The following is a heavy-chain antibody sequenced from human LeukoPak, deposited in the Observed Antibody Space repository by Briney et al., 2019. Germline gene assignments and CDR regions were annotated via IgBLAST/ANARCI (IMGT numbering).Heavy chain of an antibody. Sequence: PGGSLRLSCAASGFTFSSYGMHWVRQAPGKGLEWVAVISYDGSNKYYADSVKGRFTISRDNSKNTLYLQMNSLRAEDTAVYYCAKDRYSGYVYFDYWGQGTLVTVSS. J-gene: IGHJ4*02. CDR1: GFTFSSYG. CDR2: ISYDGSNK. D-gene: IGHD5-12*01. CDR3: AKDRYSGYVYFDY. V-gene: IGHV3-30*18.